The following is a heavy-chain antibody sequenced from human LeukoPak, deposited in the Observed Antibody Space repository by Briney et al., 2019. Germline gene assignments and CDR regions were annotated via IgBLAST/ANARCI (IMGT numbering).Heavy chain of an antibody. J-gene: IGHJ4*02. CDR3: SRDYSYRTDY. CDR1: GFTFSSYG. D-gene: IGHD4-11*01. V-gene: IGHV3-30*02. CDR2: IRYDGSNK. Sequence: PGGSLRLSCAASGFTFSSYGMHWVRQAPGKGLEWVAFIRYDGSNKYYADSVKGRFTISRDNSKNTLYLQMNSLRAEDTAVYYCSRDYSYRTDYWGQGTRVTVSS.